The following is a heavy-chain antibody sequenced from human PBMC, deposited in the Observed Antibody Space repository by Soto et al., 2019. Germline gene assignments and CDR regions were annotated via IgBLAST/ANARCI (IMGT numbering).Heavy chain of an antibody. CDR1: DDSINNYY. J-gene: IGHJ4*02. CDR2: IYYTGST. Sequence: TXGTLSLTCTVSDDSINNYYWSWIRQPPGKRLEWIGYIYYTGSTTYNPSLESRVTMSVDTSKNQFSLKLSSVNAADTAVYYCAKYRRTEAEGFTLDYWGRGTLVTVSS. V-gene: IGHV4-59*01. D-gene: IGHD6-13*01. CDR3: AKYRRTEAEGFTLDY.